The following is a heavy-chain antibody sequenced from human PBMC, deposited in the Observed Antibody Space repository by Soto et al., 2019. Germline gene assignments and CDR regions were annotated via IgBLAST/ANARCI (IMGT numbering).Heavy chain of an antibody. CDR1: GYTFTSYD. J-gene: IGHJ3*02. CDR3: ARERGAFDS. V-gene: IGHV1-8*01. Sequence: QVQLVQSGAEVKKPGASVKVSCKASGYTFTSYDINWVRQATGQGLEWMGWMNPNSGSTAYAQKDQGRVTMIRNTSIGTASMELSSLRSEDTAGDYCARERGAFDSWGQGTIVTVSS. CDR2: MNPNSGST.